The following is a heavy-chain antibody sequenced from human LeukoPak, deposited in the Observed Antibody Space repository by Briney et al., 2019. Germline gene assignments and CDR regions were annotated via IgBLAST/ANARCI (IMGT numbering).Heavy chain of an antibody. CDR1: GDTFTGYY. V-gene: IGHV1-2*06. D-gene: IGHD6-19*01. J-gene: IGHJ6*03. CDR2: INPNSGGT. Sequence: GASVKVPCKASGDTFTGYYMHWVRQAPGQGLEWMGRINPNSGGTNYAQKFQGRVTMTRDTSISAAYMELSRLRSDDTAVYYCARSWAGSSYYYMDVWGKGTTVTVSS. CDR3: ARSWAGSSYYYMDV.